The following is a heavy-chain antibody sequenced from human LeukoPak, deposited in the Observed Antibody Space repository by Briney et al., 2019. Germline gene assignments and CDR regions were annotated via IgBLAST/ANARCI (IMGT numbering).Heavy chain of an antibody. D-gene: IGHD1-26*01. CDR3: ARDRYTGSYFD. J-gene: IGHJ4*02. CDR2: INSDGSDT. Sequence: GGSLRLSCAASGFTFSNYWMHWVRQVPGKGLVWVSHINSDGSDTTYADSLKGRFTISRDNAKNTLYLQMNSLRTEDTAVYYCARDRYTGSYFDWGQGTLVTVSS. CDR1: GFTFSNYW. V-gene: IGHV3-74*01.